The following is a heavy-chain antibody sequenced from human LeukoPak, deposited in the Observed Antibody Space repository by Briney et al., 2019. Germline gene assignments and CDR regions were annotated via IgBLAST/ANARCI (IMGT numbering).Heavy chain of an antibody. Sequence: ASVKVSCKASGGTFSSYAMSWVRQAPGQGLEWMGGIIPIFGTANYAQKFQGRVTITADESTSTAYMELSSLRSEDTAVYYCARSQQRGYSYGRLDYWGQGTLVTVSS. CDR1: GGTFSSYA. CDR2: IIPIFGTA. CDR3: ARSQQRGYSYGRLDY. V-gene: IGHV1-69*01. D-gene: IGHD5-18*01. J-gene: IGHJ4*02.